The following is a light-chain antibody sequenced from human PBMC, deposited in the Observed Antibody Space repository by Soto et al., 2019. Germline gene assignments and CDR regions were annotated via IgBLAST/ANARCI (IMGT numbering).Light chain of an antibody. Sequence: DIQMTQSPSTLSASVGDRVTITCRASQSISSWLAWYQQKPGKAPKLLIYKASTLEGGVPSRCSGSGSGTEFTLNISRLHPDDFVTYFCQQYSGFWTFGQGTKVEIK. CDR3: QQYSGFWT. CDR2: KAS. V-gene: IGKV1-5*03. CDR1: QSISSW. J-gene: IGKJ1*01.